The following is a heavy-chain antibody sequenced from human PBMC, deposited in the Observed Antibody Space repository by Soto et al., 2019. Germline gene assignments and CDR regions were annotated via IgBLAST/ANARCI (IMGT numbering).Heavy chain of an antibody. J-gene: IGHJ5*01. CDR1: GFSFSISP. CDR3: ARDPKTSGGQNWAFNSFDS. D-gene: IGHD7-27*01. CDR2: ISYDGTNK. Sequence: QVQLVESGGGVVQPGRSLRLSCAASGFSFSISPMHWVRQAPGKGPEWVALISYDGTNKFYADSVKGRFTISRDNSKSTLYLQVDSLRPEDAAVYYCARDPKTSGGQNWAFNSFDSWGEGPLVTFSS. V-gene: IGHV3-30-3*01.